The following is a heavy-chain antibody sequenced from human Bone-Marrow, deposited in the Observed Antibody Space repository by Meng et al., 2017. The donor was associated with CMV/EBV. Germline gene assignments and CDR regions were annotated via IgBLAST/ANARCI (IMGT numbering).Heavy chain of an antibody. CDR3: AKDVEYSGSYLDY. Sequence: GGSLRLSCAASGFTFDDYTMHWVRQAPGKGLEWVSLISWDGGSTYYADSVKGRFTISRDNSKNSLYLQMNSLRAEDTALYYCAKDVEYSGSYLDYWGQGTLVTFSS. CDR2: ISWDGGST. J-gene: IGHJ4*02. V-gene: IGHV3-43D*03. CDR1: GFTFDDYT. D-gene: IGHD1-26*01.